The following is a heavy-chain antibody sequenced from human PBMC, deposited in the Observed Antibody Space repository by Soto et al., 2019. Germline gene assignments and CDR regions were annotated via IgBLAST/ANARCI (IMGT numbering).Heavy chain of an antibody. CDR3: ARDMVRGVYFDY. Sequence: SETLSLTCAVSGGSISSSNWWSWVRQPPGKGLEWIGEIYYSGSTNYNPSLKSRVTISVDKSKNQFSLKLGSVTAADTAVYYCARDMVRGVYFDYWGQGTLVTVS. CDR2: IYYSGST. V-gene: IGHV4-4*02. D-gene: IGHD3-10*01. J-gene: IGHJ4*02. CDR1: GGSISSSNW.